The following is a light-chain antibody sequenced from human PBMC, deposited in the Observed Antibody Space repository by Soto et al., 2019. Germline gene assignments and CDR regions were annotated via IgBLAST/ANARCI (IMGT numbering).Light chain of an antibody. Sequence: QSALTQPASVSGSPGQSITISCTGTSSDVGGYNYVSWYQHHPGKAPKFMIYDVSNRPSGVSNSFSGSKSVNTASLSIVGLQSEEEADYYCCSYTTSNTRQIVFGTGTKVTAL. CDR2: DVS. J-gene: IGLJ1*01. CDR1: SSDVGGYNY. CDR3: CSYTTSNTRQIV. V-gene: IGLV2-14*03.